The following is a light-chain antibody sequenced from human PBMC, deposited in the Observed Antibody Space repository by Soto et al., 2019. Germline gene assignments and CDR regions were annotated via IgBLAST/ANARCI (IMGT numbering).Light chain of an antibody. V-gene: IGKV1-17*03. Sequence: DIQVTQSPSAMSASVGDRVTITCRASQDISHYLAWFQQKPGKVPKRLIFAVSSLQNGVPSRFSGSGSGTDFTLTISSLQPEDFASYYCQQGNIFPWTFGQGTKGDIK. J-gene: IGKJ1*01. CDR2: AVS. CDR1: QDISHY. CDR3: QQGNIFPWT.